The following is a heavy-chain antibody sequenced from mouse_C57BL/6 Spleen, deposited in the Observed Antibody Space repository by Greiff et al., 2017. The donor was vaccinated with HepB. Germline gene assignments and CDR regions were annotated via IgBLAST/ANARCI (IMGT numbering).Heavy chain of an antibody. D-gene: IGHD2-4*01. CDR2: ISDGGSYT. V-gene: IGHV5-4*01. J-gene: IGHJ3*01. Sequence: EVKLQESGGGLVKPGGSLKLSCAASGFTFSSYAMSWVRQTPEKRLEWVATISDGGSYTYYPDNVKGRFTISRDNAKNNLYLQMSHLKSEDTAMYYCARDWDYDGFAYWGQGTLVTVSA. CDR3: ARDWDYDGFAY. CDR1: GFTFSSYA.